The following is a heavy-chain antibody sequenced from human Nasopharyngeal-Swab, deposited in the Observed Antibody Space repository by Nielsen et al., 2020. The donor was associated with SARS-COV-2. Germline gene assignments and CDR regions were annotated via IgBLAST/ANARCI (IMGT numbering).Heavy chain of an antibody. J-gene: IGHJ6*03. V-gene: IGHV3-30*18. Sequence: GGSLRLSCAASGFTFSSYGMHWVRQAPGKGLEWVAVISYDGSNKYYADSVKGRFTISRDNSKNTLYLQMNSLRAEDTAVYYCAKAHGGGFYYYYMDVWGKGTTVTDSS. CDR2: ISYDGSNK. CDR3: AKAHGGGFYYYYMDV. D-gene: IGHD2-15*01. CDR1: GFTFSSYG.